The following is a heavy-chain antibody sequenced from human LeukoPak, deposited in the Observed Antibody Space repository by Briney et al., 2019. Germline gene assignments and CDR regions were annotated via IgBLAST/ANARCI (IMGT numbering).Heavy chain of an antibody. CDR2: IKQDGSEK. D-gene: IGHD2-21*01. CDR1: GYRFSNNW. V-gene: IGHV3-7*01. Sequence: GGSLRLSCAASGYRFSNNWMSWFRQAPGRGLEWVANIKQDGSEKYYVDSVKGRFTISRDNAKSSLYLQMSSLRAEDTAIYYCARDRVGDSDAFDVWGQGTVVTVSS. J-gene: IGHJ3*01. CDR3: ARDRVGDSDAFDV.